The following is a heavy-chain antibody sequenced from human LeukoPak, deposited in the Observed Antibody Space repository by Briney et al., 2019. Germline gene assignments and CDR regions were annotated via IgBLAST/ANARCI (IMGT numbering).Heavy chain of an antibody. CDR2: INPNSGGT. V-gene: IGHV1-2*02. Sequence: ASVKVSCKASGYTFTGYSMHWVRHAPGQRHECMLWINPNSGGTNYAQKFQGRVTMTRDTSISTAYMELSRLRSDDTAVYYCAREDDILTGYYKGYYFDYWGQGTLVTVSS. CDR3: AREDDILTGYYKGYYFDY. D-gene: IGHD3-9*01. CDR1: GYTFTGYS. J-gene: IGHJ4*02.